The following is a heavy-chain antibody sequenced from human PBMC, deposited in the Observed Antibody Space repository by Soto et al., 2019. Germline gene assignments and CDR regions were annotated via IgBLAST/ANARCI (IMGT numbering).Heavy chain of an antibody. CDR3: ARGPYYDLIWNYYYMDV. Sequence: QVQLQESGPGLVKPSETLSLSCSVSGGSISGHYWSWVRQTPGKGLEWIGYMYYSGSTNYNPSLKSRVTISVDTAKNHFSPRLNSVTAADTAVYYCARGPYYDLIWNYYYMDVWGKGTTVTVSS. V-gene: IGHV4-59*08. J-gene: IGHJ6*03. CDR2: MYYSGST. CDR1: GGSISGHY. D-gene: IGHD3-16*01.